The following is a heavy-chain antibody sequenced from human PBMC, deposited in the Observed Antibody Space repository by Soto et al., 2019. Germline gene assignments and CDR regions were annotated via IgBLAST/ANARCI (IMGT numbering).Heavy chain of an antibody. V-gene: IGHV1-2*02. CDR3: ARSGYPGSYHPPAF. CDR2: INPHSGDT. J-gene: IGHJ4*02. CDR1: GCTFIDYY. Sequence: ASVKVSCKASGCTFIDYYIHWVRQAPGQGLECMGCINPHSGDTNSPPKFQARVTVTRDTSNSTAYMELKRLYSNDTAVYHCARSGYPGSYHPPAFWGQGTLVTVTS. D-gene: IGHD1-26*01.